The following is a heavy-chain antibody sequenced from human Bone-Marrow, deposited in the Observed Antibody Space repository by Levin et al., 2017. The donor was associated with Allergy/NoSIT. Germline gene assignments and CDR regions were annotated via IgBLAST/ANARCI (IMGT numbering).Heavy chain of an antibody. V-gene: IGHV1-69*13. CDR2: IIPLFPTP. CDR1: GGTFSTYA. J-gene: IGHJ5*02. CDR3: AREISNSFFDP. D-gene: IGHD2/OR15-2a*01. Sequence: SVKVSCKASGGTFSTYAISWVRQAPGQGLEWMGGIIPLFPTPNYAQKFQGRVTITADASTNTAYMELSSLRSEDTAVYYCAREISNSFFDPWGQGTLVTVSS.